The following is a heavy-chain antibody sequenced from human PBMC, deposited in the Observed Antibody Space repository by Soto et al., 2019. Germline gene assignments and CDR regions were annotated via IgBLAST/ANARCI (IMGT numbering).Heavy chain of an antibody. Sequence: EVQLVESGGGSVQPGGSLRLSCAASGFTFSSYSMNWVRQAPGKGLEWVSYISSSSSTIYYADSVKGRFTISRDNAKNSLYLQMNSLRDEDTAVYYCARDYDCSGGSCYPFDYWGQGTLVTVSS. V-gene: IGHV3-48*02. D-gene: IGHD2-15*01. CDR2: ISSSSSTI. CDR3: ARDYDCSGGSCYPFDY. J-gene: IGHJ4*02. CDR1: GFTFSSYS.